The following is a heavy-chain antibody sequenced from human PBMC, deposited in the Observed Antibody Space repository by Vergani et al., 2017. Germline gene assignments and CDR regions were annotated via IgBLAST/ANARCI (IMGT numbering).Heavy chain of an antibody. Sequence: QVQLVQSGAEVKKPGASVRVSCKASGYTFTSYYMHWVRQAPGQGLEWMGIINPSGGSTSNAQKFQGRVTMTRDTSPSTVYMELSSLRSEDTAVYYCARAEHPTYYYNSSGYYLDAFDIWDQGTMVTVSS. V-gene: IGHV1-46*03. D-gene: IGHD3-22*01. CDR3: ARAEHPTYYYNSSGYYLDAFDI. J-gene: IGHJ3*02. CDR2: INPSGGST. CDR1: GYTFTSYY.